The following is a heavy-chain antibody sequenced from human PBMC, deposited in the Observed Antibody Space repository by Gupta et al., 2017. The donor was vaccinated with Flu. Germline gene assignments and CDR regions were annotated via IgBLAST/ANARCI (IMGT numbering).Heavy chain of an antibody. CDR2: ITWDGGDA. V-gene: IGHV3-43*01. CDR1: GFTFEDYT. CDR3: ATFRGMDL. J-gene: IGHJ6*02. D-gene: IGHD2/OR15-2a*01. Sequence: EMQLVESGGAVVRPGESLRLSCAASGFTFEDYTMHWVRQRPGKGLEWVSVITWDGGDANYADAVKGRFTMSRDNSKGSLYLEMTGLTMEDTAVYYCATFRGMDLWGQGTTVTVSS.